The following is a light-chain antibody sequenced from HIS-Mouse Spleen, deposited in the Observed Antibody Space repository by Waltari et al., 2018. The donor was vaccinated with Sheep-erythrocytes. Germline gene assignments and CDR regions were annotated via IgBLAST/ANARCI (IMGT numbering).Light chain of an antibody. CDR1: KLGDQY. Sequence: SYELTQPPSVSVSPGQTASIPCSGDKLGDQYACWYQQKPGQSPVLVIYQGSKRPSGIPERFSGSNSGNTATLTISGTQAMDEADYYCQAWDSSTAWVFGGGTKLTVL. J-gene: IGLJ3*02. V-gene: IGLV3-1*01. CDR2: QGS. CDR3: QAWDSSTAWV.